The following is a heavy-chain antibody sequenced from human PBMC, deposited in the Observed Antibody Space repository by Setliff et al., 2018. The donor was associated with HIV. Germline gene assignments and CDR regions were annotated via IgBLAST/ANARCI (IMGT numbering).Heavy chain of an antibody. D-gene: IGHD6-13*01. CDR1: GYSISSGYY. V-gene: IGHV4-38-2*02. J-gene: IGHJ1*01. CDR2: IYHSGST. Sequence: PSETLSLTCAVSGYSISSGYYWGWIRQPPGKGLEWIGSIYHSGSTNYNPSLKSRVTISVDKSKNQFSLKLSSVTAADTAVYYCTREWTGYSSTWGQGTLVTVSS. CDR3: TREWTGYSST.